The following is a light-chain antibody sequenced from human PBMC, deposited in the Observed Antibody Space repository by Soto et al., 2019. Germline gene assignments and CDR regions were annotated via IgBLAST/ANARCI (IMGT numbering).Light chain of an antibody. CDR2: GTS. Sequence: EIVMTQSPVALSVSPGESAALSCRASQSVGRNFAWYQQRPGQAPRVLIYGTSTWATGVPARFSGSGSGTDFTLTISSLQSEDFAVYYCQQYNNWPYTFGQGTRLEIK. CDR1: QSVGRN. CDR3: QQYNNWPYT. V-gene: IGKV3-15*01. J-gene: IGKJ2*01.